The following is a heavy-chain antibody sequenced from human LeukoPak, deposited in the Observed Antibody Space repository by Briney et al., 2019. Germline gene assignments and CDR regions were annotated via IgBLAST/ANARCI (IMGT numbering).Heavy chain of an antibody. J-gene: IGHJ3*02. V-gene: IGHV1-18*01. D-gene: IGHD6-13*01. CDR1: GYTFTSYD. CDR3: ARPSYSSSWLPGSDAFDI. Sequence: AASVKISCKASGYTFTSYDINWVRQAPGQGLEWMGWISAYNGNTNYAQKFQGRVTITRDTSASTAYMELSSLRSEDTAVYYCARPSYSSSWLPGSDAFDIWGQGTMVTVSS. CDR2: ISAYNGNT.